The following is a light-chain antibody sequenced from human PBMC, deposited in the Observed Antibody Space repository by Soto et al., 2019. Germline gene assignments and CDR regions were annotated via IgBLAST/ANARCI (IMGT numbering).Light chain of an antibody. CDR1: SSNIGGRF. CDR3: AAWDDSLSGPV. V-gene: IGLV1-47*02. CDR2: SNN. Sequence: QSVLTQPPSASATPGQRVTISCSGSSSNIGGRFVYWYQHLPGTAPKLLIYSNNQRPSGVPDRFSGSKSGTSAFLAISGLRSGDEADYYCAAWDDSLSGPVFGGGTQLTGL. J-gene: IGLJ2*01.